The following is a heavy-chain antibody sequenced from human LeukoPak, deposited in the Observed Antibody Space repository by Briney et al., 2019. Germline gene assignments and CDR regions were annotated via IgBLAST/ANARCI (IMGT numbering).Heavy chain of an antibody. V-gene: IGHV1-18*01. Sequence: GASVKVSCKTSGYTFTNFGIGWVRQAPGQGLEWMGSISGGNGNTDYPQTLQDRFTMTTDTSTNTAYMELRNLRSDDTAVYYCARDLPLGSMGGSAFDLWGQGTLVTVSS. CDR1: GYTFTNFG. CDR3: ARDLPLGSMGGSAFDL. CDR2: ISGGNGNT. J-gene: IGHJ4*02. D-gene: IGHD2-15*01.